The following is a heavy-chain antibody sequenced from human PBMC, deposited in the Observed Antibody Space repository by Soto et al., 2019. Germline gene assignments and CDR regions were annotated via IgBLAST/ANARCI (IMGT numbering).Heavy chain of an antibody. J-gene: IGHJ4*02. CDR3: ARGTRALITSFFAY. Sequence: SETLSLTCTVSGVSVNSGDYYWSWIRQTPGRGLEWIGCVHESGSTDYNPSLKGRVTISLHTSKSQFSLSLRSATAADTATYYCARGTRALITSFFAYWGQGIPVTVSS. CDR1: GVSVNSGDYY. V-gene: IGHV4-61*08. D-gene: IGHD1-20*01. CDR2: VHESGST.